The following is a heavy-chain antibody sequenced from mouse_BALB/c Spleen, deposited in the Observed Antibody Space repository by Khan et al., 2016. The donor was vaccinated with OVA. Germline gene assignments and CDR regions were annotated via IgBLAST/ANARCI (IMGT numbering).Heavy chain of an antibody. Sequence: VQLQQSGAELVKPGASVKLSCTASGFNIKDTYMHWVKQRPEQGLEWLGRIDPANGNTKYDPKFQVKATIKADTSYNTAYLQISSLTYKDTAVYYWSRIDSWGQGTTLTVSS. CDR3: SRIDS. V-gene: IGHV14-3*02. J-gene: IGHJ2*01. CDR2: IDPANGNT. CDR1: GFNIKDTY.